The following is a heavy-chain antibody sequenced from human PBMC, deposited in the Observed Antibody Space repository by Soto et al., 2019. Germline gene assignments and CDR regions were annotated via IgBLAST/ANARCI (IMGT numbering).Heavy chain of an antibody. J-gene: IGHJ6*02. D-gene: IGHD2-2*01. CDR2: INPNSGGT. CDR1: GYTFTGYY. V-gene: IGHV1-2*02. Sequence: GPSVKVSCKASGYTFTGYYMHWVRQAPGQGLEWMGWINPNSGGTNYAQKFQGRVTMTRDTSISTAYMELSRLRSDDTAVYYCARENMPYYYYYGMDVWGQGTTVTVSS. CDR3: ARENMPYYYYYGMDV.